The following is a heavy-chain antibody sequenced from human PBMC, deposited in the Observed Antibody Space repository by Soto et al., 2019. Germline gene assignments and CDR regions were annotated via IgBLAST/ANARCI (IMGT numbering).Heavy chain of an antibody. CDR1: GYTFTGYY. Sequence: ASVKVSCKASGYTFTGYYMHWVRQAPGQGLEWMGWINPNSGGTNYAQKYQGWVTMTRDTSISTAYMELSRLRSDDTAVYYCARGYSSSFSFYYYYGMDVWGQGTTVTVSS. D-gene: IGHD6-6*01. CDR2: INPNSGGT. V-gene: IGHV1-2*04. J-gene: IGHJ6*02. CDR3: ARGYSSSFSFYYYYGMDV.